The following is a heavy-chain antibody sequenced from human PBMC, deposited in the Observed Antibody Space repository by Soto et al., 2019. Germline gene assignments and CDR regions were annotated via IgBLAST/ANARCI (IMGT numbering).Heavy chain of an antibody. V-gene: IGHV4-38-2*02. D-gene: IGHD3-22*01. CDR3: AREDYYDSSGYYCFFDY. J-gene: IGHJ4*02. CDR1: GYSISSGYY. CDR2: IFHSGST. Sequence: PSETLSLTCAVSGYSISSGYYWGWIRQPPGKGLEWSGSIFHSGSTYYNPSLKSRVTISVETSMNHLFLRLSSVTAADTAVYYCAREDYYDSSGYYCFFDYWGQGTLVTVSS.